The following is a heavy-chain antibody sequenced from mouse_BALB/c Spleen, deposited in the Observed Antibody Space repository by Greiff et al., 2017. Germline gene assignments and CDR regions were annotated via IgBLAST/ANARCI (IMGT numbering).Heavy chain of an antibody. D-gene: IGHD2-2*01. Sequence: EVKVEESGPGLVKPSQSLSLTCTVTGYSITSDYAWNWIRQFPGNKLEWMGYISYSGSTSYNPSLKSRISITRDTSKNQFFLQLNSVTTEDTATYYSARGRYGYDGAWFAYWGQGTLVTVSA. V-gene: IGHV3-2*02. CDR3: ARGRYGYDGAWFAY. CDR1: GYSITSDYA. CDR2: ISYSGST. J-gene: IGHJ3*01.